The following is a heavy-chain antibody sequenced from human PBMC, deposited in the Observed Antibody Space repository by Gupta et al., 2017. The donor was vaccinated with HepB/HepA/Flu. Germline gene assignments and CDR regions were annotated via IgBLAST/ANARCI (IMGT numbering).Heavy chain of an antibody. D-gene: IGHD2-15*01. V-gene: IGHV3-9*01. CDR3: AKDIRCCSGGSCEYDAFDI. Sequence: EVQLVESGGGLVQPGRSLRLSCAASGFTFDDYAMHWVRQAPGKGLECGSGISWNSGSIGYADSVKGRFTISRDNAKNSLYLQMNSLRAEDTALYYCAKDIRCCSGGSCEYDAFDIWGQGTMVTVSS. CDR2: ISWNSGSI. J-gene: IGHJ3*02. CDR1: GFTFDDYA.